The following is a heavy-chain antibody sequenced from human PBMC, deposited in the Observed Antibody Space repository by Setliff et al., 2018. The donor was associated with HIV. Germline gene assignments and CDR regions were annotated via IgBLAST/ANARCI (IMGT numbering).Heavy chain of an antibody. CDR2: IYNSGTT. J-gene: IGHJ5*02. D-gene: IGHD3-10*01. CDR1: GGSFSSYY. CDR3: ARDRHSSGLGSYGP. V-gene: IGHV4-4*07. Sequence: SETLSLTCTISGGSFSSYYWSWIRQPAGRGLEWIGRIYNSGTTNYNPSLKSRVTMSIDTSKNQFSLKLTSVTAADTAVCYCARDRHSSGLGSYGPWGPGTLVTVSS.